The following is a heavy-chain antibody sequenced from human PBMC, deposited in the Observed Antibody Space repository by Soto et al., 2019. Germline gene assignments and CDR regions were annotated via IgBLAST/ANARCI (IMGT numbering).Heavy chain of an antibody. CDR1: GWSFSGYY. D-gene: IGHD1-7*01. J-gene: IGHJ4*02. CDR2: INHSGST. V-gene: IGHV4-34*01. Sequence: SETLSLTCAVYGWSFSGYYWSWIRQPPGKGLEWIGEINHSGSTNYNPSLKSRVTISVDTSKNQFSLKLSSVTAADTAVYYCARAEYNWNYDGKWGQGTLVTVSS. CDR3: ARAEYNWNYDGK.